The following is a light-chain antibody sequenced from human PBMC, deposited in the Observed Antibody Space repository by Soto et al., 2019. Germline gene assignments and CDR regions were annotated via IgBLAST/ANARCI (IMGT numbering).Light chain of an antibody. CDR3: ASYTTTGTVL. Sequence: QSVLTQPASVSGSPGQSITISCTGTSSDVGGYNYVSWYQQHPGKAPKLMIYEVSNRPSGVSNRFSGSKFDNTASLTISGLQAEDEADYYCASYTTTGTVLFGAGTKVTVL. CDR2: EVS. V-gene: IGLV2-14*01. CDR1: SSDVGGYNY. J-gene: IGLJ2*01.